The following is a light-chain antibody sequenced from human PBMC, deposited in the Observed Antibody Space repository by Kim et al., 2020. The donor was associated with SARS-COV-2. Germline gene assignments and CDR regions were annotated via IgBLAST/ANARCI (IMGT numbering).Light chain of an antibody. CDR1: TLRNYY. CDR2: GNN. J-gene: IGLJ2*01. V-gene: IGLV3-19*01. Sequence: SSELTQDPAVSVALGQTVKITCQGDTLRNYYASWYQQKPGQAPLIVIYGNNNRPPGIPDRFSGSNSGDTASLTITGAQAEDEADYYCSSRDKSGYHLVFGGGNHLT. CDR3: SSRDKSGYHLV.